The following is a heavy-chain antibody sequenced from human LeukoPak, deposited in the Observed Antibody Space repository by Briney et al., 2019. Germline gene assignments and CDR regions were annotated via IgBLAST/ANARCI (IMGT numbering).Heavy chain of an antibody. Sequence: GGSLRLSCTASGFTFSSYGMSWVRQAPGKGLDWVSAISGSGGSTYYADSVKGRFSISRDNSKNTLYLQMNSLRAEDTAVYYCARRAGDYSHPYDYWGQGTLVTVSS. J-gene: IGHJ4*02. CDR2: ISGSGGST. CDR1: GFTFSSYG. V-gene: IGHV3-23*01. D-gene: IGHD3-22*01. CDR3: ARRAGDYSHPYDY.